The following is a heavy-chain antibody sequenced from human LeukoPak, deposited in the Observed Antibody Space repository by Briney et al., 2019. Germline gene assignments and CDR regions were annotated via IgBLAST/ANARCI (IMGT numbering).Heavy chain of an antibody. D-gene: IGHD5-24*01. J-gene: IGHJ5*02. V-gene: IGHV3-33*01. Sequence: GGSLRLSCAASGFTFSSYGMHWVRRAPGKGLEWVAVIWYDGSNKYYAGSVKGRFTISRDNSKNTLYLQMNSLRAEDTAVYYCARDRGPSHNWFDPWGQGTLVTVSS. CDR1: GFTFSSYG. CDR3: ARDRGPSHNWFDP. CDR2: IWYDGSNK.